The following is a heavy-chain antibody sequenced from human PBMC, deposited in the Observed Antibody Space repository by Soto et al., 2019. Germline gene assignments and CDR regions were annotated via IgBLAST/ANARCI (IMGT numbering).Heavy chain of an antibody. CDR1: GFTFSSYE. CDR3: ARDPYYDRGTNDY. Sequence: TGGSLRLSCAASGFTFSSYEMNWVRQAPGKGLEWVSYISSSGSTIYYADSVKGRFTISRDNAKNSLYLQMNSLRAEDTAVYYCARDPYYDRGTNDYWGQGTLVTVSS. V-gene: IGHV3-48*03. D-gene: IGHD3-3*01. J-gene: IGHJ4*02. CDR2: ISSSGSTI.